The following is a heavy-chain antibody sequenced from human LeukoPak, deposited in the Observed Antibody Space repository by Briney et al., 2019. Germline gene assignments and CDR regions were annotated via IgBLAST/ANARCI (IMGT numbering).Heavy chain of an antibody. Sequence: SETLSLTCTVSGGSISISNYYWGWIRQPPGKGLEWIGSIYHSGDTYYNPSLKSRVTISVDRSKNQFSLKLSSVTAADTAVYYCASAPYDAFDIWGQGTMVTVSS. CDR3: ASAPYDAFDI. J-gene: IGHJ3*02. CDR1: GGSISISNYY. V-gene: IGHV4-39*07. CDR2: IYHSGDT.